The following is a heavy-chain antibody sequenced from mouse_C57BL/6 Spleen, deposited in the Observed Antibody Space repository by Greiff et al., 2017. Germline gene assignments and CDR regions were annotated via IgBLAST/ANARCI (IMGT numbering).Heavy chain of an antibody. V-gene: IGHV1-82*01. CDR2: IYPGDGDT. CDR1: GYAFSSSW. Sequence: QVQLQQSGPELVKPGASVKISCKASGYAFSSSWMNWVKQRPGKGLEWIGRIYPGDGDTNYNGKFKGKDTLTADKSSSTAYMQLSSLTSEDSAVYFCARGREDGFAYWDQGTLVTVSA. CDR3: ARGREDGFAY. J-gene: IGHJ3*01.